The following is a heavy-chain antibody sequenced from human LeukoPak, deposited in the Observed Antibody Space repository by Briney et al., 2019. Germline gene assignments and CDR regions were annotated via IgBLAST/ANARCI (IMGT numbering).Heavy chain of an antibody. J-gene: IGHJ5*02. CDR3: ARDARHRYCSSTSCYRGWLDP. Sequence: ASVKVSCKTSGYSENFYGITWVRQVAGQGLEWMGWINPHSGDTNYAQKFQGRVSMTRDTSISTAYMELSSLRSEDTAVYYCARDARHRYCSSTSCYRGWLDPWGQGTLVTVSS. CDR2: INPHSGDT. V-gene: IGHV1-2*02. D-gene: IGHD2-2*01. CDR1: GYSENFYG.